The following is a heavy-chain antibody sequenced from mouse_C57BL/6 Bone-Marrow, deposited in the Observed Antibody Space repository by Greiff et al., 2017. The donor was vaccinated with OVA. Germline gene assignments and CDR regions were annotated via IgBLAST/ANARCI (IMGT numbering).Heavy chain of an antibody. CDR3: ASRYYGSTYYFDD. CDR2: IYPGGGYT. D-gene: IGHD1-1*01. Sequence: QVQLQQSGAELVRPGTSVKMSCKASGYTFTNYWIGWAKQRPGHGLEWIGDIYPGGGYTNYNEKFKGKATLTADKSSSTAYMQFSSLTSEDSAIYYCASRYYGSTYYFDDWGQGTTLTVSS. CDR1: GYTFTNYW. J-gene: IGHJ2*01. V-gene: IGHV1-63*01.